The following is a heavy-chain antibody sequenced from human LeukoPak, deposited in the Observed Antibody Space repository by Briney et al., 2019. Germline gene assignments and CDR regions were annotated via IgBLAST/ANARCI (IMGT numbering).Heavy chain of an antibody. CDR1: GYTFTSYY. J-gene: IGHJ5*02. CDR2: INPSGGST. CDR3: ARESSIAAHVKPDTFDP. Sequence: ASVKVSCKASGYTFTSYYMHWVRQAPGQGLEWMGIINPSGGSTNYAQKFQGRVTMTRDTSTSTVYMELSSLRSEDTAVYYCARESSIAAHVKPDTFDPWGQGTLVTVSS. V-gene: IGHV1-46*01. D-gene: IGHD6-6*01.